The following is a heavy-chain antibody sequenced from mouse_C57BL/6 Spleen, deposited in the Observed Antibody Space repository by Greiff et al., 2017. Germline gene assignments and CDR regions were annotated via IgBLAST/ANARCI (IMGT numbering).Heavy chain of an antibody. CDR3: ARHEANTIYYGYGDAMDY. V-gene: IGHV1-62-2*01. CDR1: GYTFTEYT. J-gene: IGHJ4*01. D-gene: IGHD2-2*01. CDR2: FYPGSGSI. Sequence: QVQLQQSGAELVKPGASVKLSCKASGYTFTEYTIHWVKQRSGQGLEWIGWFYPGSGSIKYNEKFKDKATLTADKSSSTVYMELSRLTSEDSAVYFCARHEANTIYYGYGDAMDYWGQGTSVTVSS.